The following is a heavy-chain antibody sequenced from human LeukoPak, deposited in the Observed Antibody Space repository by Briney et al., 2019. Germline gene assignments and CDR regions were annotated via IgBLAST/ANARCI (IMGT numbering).Heavy chain of an antibody. D-gene: IGHD6-13*01. Sequence: ASVKVSCKASGYTFTSYGISWVRQAPGQGLEWMGWISAYNGNTKYAQRLQGRVTMTTDTSTTTAYVELRSLRSDDTAVYYCARDRGYSSPGWFDPWGQGTLVTVSS. V-gene: IGHV1-18*01. CDR2: ISAYNGNT. J-gene: IGHJ5*02. CDR3: ARDRGYSSPGWFDP. CDR1: GYTFTSYG.